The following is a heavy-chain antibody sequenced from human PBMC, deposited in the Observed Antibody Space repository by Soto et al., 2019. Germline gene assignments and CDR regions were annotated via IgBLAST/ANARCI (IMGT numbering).Heavy chain of an antibody. CDR1: GDSISSGGYY. CDR3: ARDRVRRDNKPYGMDV. CDR2: IFYTGRT. D-gene: IGHD2-21*01. J-gene: IGHJ6*02. Sequence: QVQLQESGPGLVKPSQTLSLTCTVSGDSISSGGYYWTWIRQHPGKGLEWIGNIFYTGRTNYNPSLKSRVSISVDTSKNQFSLKLTSVTAADTAIYYCARDRVRRDNKPYGMDVWGQGTTVTVSS. V-gene: IGHV4-31*03.